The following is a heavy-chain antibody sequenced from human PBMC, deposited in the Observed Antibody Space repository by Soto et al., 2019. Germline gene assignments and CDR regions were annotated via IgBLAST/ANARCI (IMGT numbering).Heavy chain of an antibody. D-gene: IGHD3-9*01. J-gene: IGHJ4*02. Sequence: SETLSLTCSVSGGSISSSSYYWGWIRQPPGKGLEWIGNIYYSGSTYYNPSLKSRVTISVDTSKNQFSLRLSSVTAADTAVYYCARRESYDILTGYYHFDYWGQGTLVT. CDR2: IYYSGST. V-gene: IGHV4-39*01. CDR1: GGSISSSSYY. CDR3: ARRESYDILTGYYHFDY.